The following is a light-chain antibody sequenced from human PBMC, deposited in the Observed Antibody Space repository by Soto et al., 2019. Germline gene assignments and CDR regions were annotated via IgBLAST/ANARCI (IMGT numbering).Light chain of an antibody. V-gene: IGLV2-11*01. CDR3: CSHAGSFTLV. Sequence: QSALTQPRSVSGSPGQSVTISCTGTSSDVGGYNYVSWYQKYPGKAPRLMIYDVSQRPSGVPDRFSGSKSGNTASLTISGLQAEDEADYYCCSHAGSFTLVFGGGPQLTVL. J-gene: IGLJ2*01. CDR2: DVS. CDR1: SSDVGGYNY.